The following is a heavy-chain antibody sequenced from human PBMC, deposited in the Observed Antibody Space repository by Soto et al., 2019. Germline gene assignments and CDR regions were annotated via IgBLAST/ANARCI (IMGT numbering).Heavy chain of an antibody. CDR2: IHPGDSDA. J-gene: IGHJ4*02. D-gene: IGHD4-17*01. CDR3: ARRGDYGDYGGY. CDR1: GYSFSNYW. Sequence: EVQLVQSGAEVKKSGESLKISCKASGYSFSNYWIGWVRQMPGEGLEWMGVIHPGDSDARYSPSFQGQVTISADKSISTAYLQWSSLKASDTAIYYCARRGDYGDYGGYWGQGTLVTVSS. V-gene: IGHV5-51*01.